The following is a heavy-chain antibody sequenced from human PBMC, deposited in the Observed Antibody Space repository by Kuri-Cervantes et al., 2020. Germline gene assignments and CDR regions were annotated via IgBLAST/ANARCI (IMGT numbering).Heavy chain of an antibody. D-gene: IGHD6-19*01. J-gene: IGHJ4*02. CDR3: ARDGTAVASFFDF. CDR2: ISYNGTET. Sequence: GGSLRLSCGGSGFRFTSYAMHWVRQAPGKVLEWVALISYNGTETYYADSVKGRFTISRDNSKKTIYLQMNTLTVEDTAVYYCARDGTAVASFFDFWGQGSLVTVSS. CDR1: GFRFTSYA. V-gene: IGHV3-30*04.